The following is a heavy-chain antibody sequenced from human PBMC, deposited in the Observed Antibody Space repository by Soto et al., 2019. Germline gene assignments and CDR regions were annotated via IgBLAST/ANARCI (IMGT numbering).Heavy chain of an antibody. CDR1: GFTFSSYG. CDR3: ARDGAVGATDISAEYFQH. CDR2: IWDDGSNK. D-gene: IGHD1-26*01. V-gene: IGHV3-33*01. J-gene: IGHJ1*01. Sequence: QVQLVESGGGVVQPGRSLRLSCAASGFTFSSYGMHWVRQAPGKGLEWVAVIWDDGSNKYYAHSVKGRFSISRDNSKNTLYLQMNSLRAEDTAVYYCARDGAVGATDISAEYFQHWGQGTLVTVSS.